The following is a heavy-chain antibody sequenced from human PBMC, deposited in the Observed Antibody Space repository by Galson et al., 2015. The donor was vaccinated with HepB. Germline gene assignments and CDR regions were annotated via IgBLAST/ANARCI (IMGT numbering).Heavy chain of an antibody. CDR1: GFTFNDYY. CDR2: ISSSSSYT. V-gene: IGHV3-11*06. Sequence: SLRLSCAASGFTFNDYYMSWIRQAPGKGLEWVSYISSSSSYTNYADSVKGRFTISRDNAKNSLYLQMNSLRAEDTAVYYCARAESPYSSWGLDYWGQGTLVTVSS. D-gene: IGHD6-13*01. CDR3: ARAESPYSSWGLDY. J-gene: IGHJ4*02.